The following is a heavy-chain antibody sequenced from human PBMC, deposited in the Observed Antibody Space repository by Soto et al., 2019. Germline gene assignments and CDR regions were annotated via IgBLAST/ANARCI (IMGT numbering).Heavy chain of an antibody. V-gene: IGHV4-59*01. CDR3: ARGEWFLRGYGMDV. J-gene: IGHJ6*01. D-gene: IGHD3-3*01. Sequence: QVQLQESGPGLVKASETLSLTCTVSGDSISTDYWSWIRQPPGKRLEYIGFIYNGGSPNYSPSLESRVTISPDTSKNQFSLTLSSVTAADTAVYYCARGEWFLRGYGMDVW. CDR1: GDSISTDY. CDR2: IYNGGSP.